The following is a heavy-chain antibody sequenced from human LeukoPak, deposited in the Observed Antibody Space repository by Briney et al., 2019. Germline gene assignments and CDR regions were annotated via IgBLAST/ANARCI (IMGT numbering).Heavy chain of an antibody. V-gene: IGHV4-59*01. CDR2: IYYNGNT. J-gene: IGHJ5*02. CDR1: GASISRYY. D-gene: IGHD2-21*01. CDR3: ARDIDGGGAYSWFDP. Sequence: SETLSLTCTVSGASISRYYWSWIRQPPGKGLEWIGHIYYNGNTNYNPSPKSRVTMSVDTSNNQFSLKLSSVTAADTAIYYCARDIDGGGAYSWFDPWGQGTLVTVSS.